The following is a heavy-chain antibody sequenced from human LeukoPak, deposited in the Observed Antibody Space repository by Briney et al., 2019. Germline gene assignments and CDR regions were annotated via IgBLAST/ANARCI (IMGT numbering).Heavy chain of an antibody. CDR2: IYPRDSDT. J-gene: IGHJ4*02. CDR1: GSLFTNYW. D-gene: IGHD5-12*01. V-gene: IGHV5-51*01. Sequence: GGSLKISCQGSGSLFTNYWIGWVRQLPGKGLEWMGIIYPRDSDTRYSPSFQGQVTVSADKSISTAYLQWSSLEASDTAMYYCARRQYSGYDFDFWGQGTLVTVSS. CDR3: ARRQYSGYDFDF.